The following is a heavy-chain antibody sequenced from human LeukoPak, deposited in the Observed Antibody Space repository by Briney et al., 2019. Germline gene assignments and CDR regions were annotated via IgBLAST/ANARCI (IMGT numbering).Heavy chain of an antibody. CDR3: AREDYYDSSGYRIDY. D-gene: IGHD3-22*01. J-gene: IGHJ4*02. V-gene: IGHV4-59*12. Sequence: SETLSLTCTVSGGSISSYYWSWIRQPPGKGLEWIGYIYYSGSTNYNPSLKSRVIISVDTSKNQFSLKLSSVTAADTAVYYCAREDYYDSSGYRIDYWGQGTLVTVSS. CDR2: IYYSGST. CDR1: GGSISSYY.